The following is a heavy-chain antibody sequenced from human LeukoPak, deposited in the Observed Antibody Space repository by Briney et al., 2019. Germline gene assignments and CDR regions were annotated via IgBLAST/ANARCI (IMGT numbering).Heavy chain of an antibody. CDR2: IYYSGST. J-gene: IGHJ3*02. V-gene: IGHV4-61*08. Sequence: SETLSLTCTVSGGSISSGDYYWSWIRQPPGKGLEWIGYIYYSGSTNYNPSLKSRVTISVDTSKNQFSLKLSSVTAADTAVYYCARDANDAFDIWGQGTMVTVSS. CDR1: GGSISSGDYY. CDR3: ARDANDAFDI.